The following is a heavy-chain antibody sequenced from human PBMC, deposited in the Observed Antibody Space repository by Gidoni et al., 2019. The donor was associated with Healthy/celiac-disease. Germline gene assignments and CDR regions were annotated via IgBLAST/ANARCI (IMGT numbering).Heavy chain of an antibody. D-gene: IGHD6-19*01. Sequence: QVQLVQSGAEVKKPGASVKVSCKASGYTFTSYDINWVRQATGQGLEWMGWMNPNSGNTGYAQKFQGRVTMTRNTSISTAYMELSSLRSEDTAVYYCARGLRRLRSLARYSSGWTVDYWGQGTLVTVSS. J-gene: IGHJ4*02. CDR1: GYTFTSYD. V-gene: IGHV1-8*01. CDR3: ARGLRRLRSLARYSSGWTVDY. CDR2: MNPNSGNT.